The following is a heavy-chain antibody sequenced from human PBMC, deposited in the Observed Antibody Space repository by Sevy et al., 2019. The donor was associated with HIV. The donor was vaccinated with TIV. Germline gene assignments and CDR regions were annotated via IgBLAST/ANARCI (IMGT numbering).Heavy chain of an antibody. V-gene: IGHV1-18*01. Sequence: ASVKVSCKASGYTFTSYGISWVRQAPGQGLEWMGWISAYNGNTNYAQKLQGRVTMTTDTSTSTAYMELRSLRSDDTAVYYCARVRVGALLVRNYYYYYYMDVWGKGTTVTVSS. CDR3: ARVRVGALLVRNYYYYYYMDV. CDR2: ISAYNGNT. J-gene: IGHJ6*03. D-gene: IGHD1-26*01. CDR1: GYTFTSYG.